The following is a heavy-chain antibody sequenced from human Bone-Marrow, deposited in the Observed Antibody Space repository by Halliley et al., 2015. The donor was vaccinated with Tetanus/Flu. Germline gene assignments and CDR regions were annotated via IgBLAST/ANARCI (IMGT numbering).Heavy chain of an antibody. J-gene: IGHJ5*02. CDR3: AKDTGYSNSWYDWFDP. CDR2: ISNDANKK. V-gene: IGHV3-30*18. D-gene: IGHD6-13*01. Sequence: ISNDANKKFYADFVKGRFTISRDNSKNMLYLQMNSLRGEDTAVYYCAKDTGYSNSWYDWFDPWGQGTLVTVSS.